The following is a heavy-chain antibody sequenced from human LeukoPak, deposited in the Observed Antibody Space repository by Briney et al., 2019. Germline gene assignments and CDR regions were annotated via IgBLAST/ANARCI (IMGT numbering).Heavy chain of an antibody. CDR1: GGSISSYY. CDR3: ARIDYGDYGY. J-gene: IGHJ4*02. V-gene: IGHV4-59*01. CDR2: VYYSGST. D-gene: IGHD4-17*01. Sequence: PSETLSLTCTVSGGSISSYYWSWIRQPPGKGLEWIGYVYYSGSTDYNPSLKSRVTISVDTSKNQFSLKLSSVTAADTAVYYCARIDYGDYGYWGQGTLVTVSS.